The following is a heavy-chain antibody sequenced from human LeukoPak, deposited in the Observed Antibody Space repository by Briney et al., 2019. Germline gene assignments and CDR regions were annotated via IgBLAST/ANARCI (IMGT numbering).Heavy chain of an antibody. CDR3: ARFSVGGTYYPNY. CDR2: IYPGDSDT. V-gene: IGHV5-51*01. Sequence: GESMKISCQGSGYSFTSSWIGWVRQMPGKGLEWMGIIYPGDSDTRYSPSFQGQVTISADKSISTAYLQWSSLKASDTAMYYCARFSVGGTYYPNYWGQGTLVSVSS. D-gene: IGHD1-26*01. J-gene: IGHJ4*02. CDR1: GYSFTSSW.